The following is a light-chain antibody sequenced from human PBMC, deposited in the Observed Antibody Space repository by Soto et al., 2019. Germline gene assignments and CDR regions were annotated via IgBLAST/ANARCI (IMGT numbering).Light chain of an antibody. CDR2: RNN. Sequence: QSVLTQPPSASGTPGQRVTISCSGSSSNIGSNYVYWYQQLPGTAPKLLIYRNNQRPSGVPDRFSGSKSGTSASLAISGLRSEDVADYYCAAWDDSLTYVFGTGTKLTVL. CDR1: SSNIGSNY. CDR3: AAWDDSLTYV. J-gene: IGLJ1*01. V-gene: IGLV1-47*01.